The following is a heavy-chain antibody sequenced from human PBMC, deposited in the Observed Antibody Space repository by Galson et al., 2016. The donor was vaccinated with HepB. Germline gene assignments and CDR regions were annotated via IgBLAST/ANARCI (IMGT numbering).Heavy chain of an antibody. J-gene: IGHJ4*02. D-gene: IGHD6-25*01. CDR2: IKQDGSEK. V-gene: IGHV3-7*01. CDR1: GFTFSGYW. Sequence: SLRLSCAASGFTFSGYWMTWVRQAPGKGLEWVANIKQDGSEKNYVDSVKGRFTISRDNAKNLVYLQMNSLRAEDTAMYYCASAPAATESDYGGQGTLVTVPP. CDR3: ASAPAATESDY.